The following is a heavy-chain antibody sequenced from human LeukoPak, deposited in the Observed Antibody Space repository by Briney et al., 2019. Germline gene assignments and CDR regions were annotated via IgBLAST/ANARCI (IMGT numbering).Heavy chain of an antibody. V-gene: IGHV3-23*01. CDR3: AKNLGPFDV. CDR1: GFTFSDFV. Sequence: PGGSLRLSCAASGFTFSDFVMTWVPEAPGKGLEWVSSISDARTYYADSVMGRFTISRDNSKNMLYLQLNSLRAGDTAMYYCAKNLGPFDVRGQGTMVTVSS. CDR2: ISDART. D-gene: IGHD3-16*01. J-gene: IGHJ3*01.